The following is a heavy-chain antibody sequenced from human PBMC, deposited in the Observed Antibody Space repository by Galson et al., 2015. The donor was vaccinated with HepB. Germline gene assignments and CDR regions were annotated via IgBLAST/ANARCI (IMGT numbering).Heavy chain of an antibody. V-gene: IGHV1-69*13. D-gene: IGHD2-2*01. Sequence: SVKVSCKASGGTFSSYAISWVRQAPGQGLEWMGGIIPIFGTANYAQEFQGRVTITADESTSTAYMELSSLRSEDTAVYYCATAHSGYCSSTSCYGSGWYSVDYWGQGTLVTVSS. J-gene: IGHJ4*02. CDR2: IIPIFGTA. CDR3: ATAHSGYCSSTSCYGSGWYSVDY. CDR1: GGTFSSYA.